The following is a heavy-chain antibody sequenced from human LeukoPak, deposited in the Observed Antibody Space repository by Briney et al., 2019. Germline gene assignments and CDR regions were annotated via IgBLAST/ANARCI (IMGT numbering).Heavy chain of an antibody. Sequence: SQTLSLTCTVSGGSISSGSYYWNWIRQPAGKGLEWIGRIYASGITNYHPSLKSRVAISVDTSKNQFSLKLSSVTAADTAVYYCARDTRGDYGGNGPPRSYYYYMDVWGKGTTVTISS. CDR3: ARDTRGDYGGNGPPRSYYYYMDV. J-gene: IGHJ6*03. D-gene: IGHD4-23*01. CDR2: IYASGIT. CDR1: GGSISSGSYY. V-gene: IGHV4-61*02.